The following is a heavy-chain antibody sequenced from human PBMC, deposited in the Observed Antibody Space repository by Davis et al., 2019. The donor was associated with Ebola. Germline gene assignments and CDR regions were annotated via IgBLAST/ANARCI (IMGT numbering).Heavy chain of an antibody. V-gene: IGHV5-51*01. D-gene: IGHD3-10*01. CDR1: GYSFTSYW. Sequence: GESLKISCKGSGYSFTSYWIGWVRQMPGKGLEWMGIIYPGDSDTRYSPSFQGQVTISADKSISTAYLQWSSLKASDTAMYYCARHHYYGSGSYYYGMDVWGQGTTVTVSS. J-gene: IGHJ6*02. CDR2: IYPGDSDT. CDR3: ARHHYYGSGSYYYGMDV.